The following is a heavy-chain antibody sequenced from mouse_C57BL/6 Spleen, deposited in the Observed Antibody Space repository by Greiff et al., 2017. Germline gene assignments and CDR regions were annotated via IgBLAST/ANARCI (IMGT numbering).Heavy chain of an antibody. V-gene: IGHV3-6*01. Sequence: EVKLQESGPGLVKPSQSLSLTCSVTGYSITSGYYWNWIRQFPGNKLEWMGYISYDGSNNYNPSLKNRISITRDPSKNQFFLKLNSVTTEDTATYYCARWGKPPYAMDYWGQGTSVTVSS. CDR2: ISYDGSN. CDR3: ARWGKPPYAMDY. J-gene: IGHJ4*01. CDR1: GYSITSGYY.